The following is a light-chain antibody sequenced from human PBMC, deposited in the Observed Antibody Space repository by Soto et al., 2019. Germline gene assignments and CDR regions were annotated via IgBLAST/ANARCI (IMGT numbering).Light chain of an antibody. CDR3: SSYAGSNNFV. CDR2: EVS. Sequence: GSPGLSITISCTGPSSDVGGYIYVSWYQQHPGKAPKLILSEVSRRPSGVPERFSGSKSGNTASLTVSGLQADDEAHYYCSSYAGSNNFVFGTGTKVTVL. J-gene: IGLJ1*01. CDR1: SSDVGGYIY. V-gene: IGLV2-8*01.